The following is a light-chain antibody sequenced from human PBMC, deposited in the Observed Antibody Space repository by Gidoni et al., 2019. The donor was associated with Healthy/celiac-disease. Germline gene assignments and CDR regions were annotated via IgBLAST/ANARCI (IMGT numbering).Light chain of an antibody. V-gene: IGKV3-11*01. CDR2: DAS. Sequence: EMVLTQSPATLSLSPGARATLSCSASQSVSSYLDWYQQKPGQAPRLLIYDASNWATGLPARFSGSGSGTDFTLTISSLEPEDFAVYFCQQRSNWPPLFTFGQGTRLEIK. J-gene: IGKJ5*01. CDR3: QQRSNWPPLFT. CDR1: QSVSSY.